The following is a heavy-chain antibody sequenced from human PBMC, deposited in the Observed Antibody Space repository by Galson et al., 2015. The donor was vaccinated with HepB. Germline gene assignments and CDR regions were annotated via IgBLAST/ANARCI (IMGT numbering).Heavy chain of an antibody. CDR3: ARVGAAAGFLDY. J-gene: IGHJ4*02. CDR1: GYTFINYG. V-gene: IGHV1-18*01. Sequence: SVKVSCKASGYTFINYGISWVRQAPGQGLEWMGWISPYSGNANYAQKVQGRVTMTTDTSTSTAYMELRSLRSDDTAVYFCARVGAAAGFLDYWGQGTLVTVSS. D-gene: IGHD6-13*01. CDR2: ISPYSGNA.